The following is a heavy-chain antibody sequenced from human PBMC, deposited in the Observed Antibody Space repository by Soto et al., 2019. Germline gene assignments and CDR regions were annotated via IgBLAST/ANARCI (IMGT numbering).Heavy chain of an antibody. CDR2: ISSSSSYI. CDR3: AREPHNGDYEQTQGGFDY. Sequence: EVQLVESGGGLVKPGGSLRLSCAASGFTFSSYSMNWVRQAPGKGLEWVSSISSSSSYIYYADSVKGRFTISRDNAKNSLYLQMNSLRAEDTAVYYCAREPHNGDYEQTQGGFDYWGQGTLVTVSS. D-gene: IGHD4-17*01. J-gene: IGHJ4*02. V-gene: IGHV3-21*01. CDR1: GFTFSSYS.